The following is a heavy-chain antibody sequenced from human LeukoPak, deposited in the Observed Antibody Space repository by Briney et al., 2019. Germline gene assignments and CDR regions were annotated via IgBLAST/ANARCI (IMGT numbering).Heavy chain of an antibody. CDR1: GFTVSSNY. V-gene: IGHV3-66*01. Sequence: GGSLRLSCAASGFTVSSNYMSWVRHAPGKGLEWVSVIYSGGSTYYADSVKGRFTISRDNSKNTLYLQMNSLRAEDTAVYYCARDLRDGYTDAFDIWGQGTMVTVSS. CDR2: IYSGGST. CDR3: ARDLRDGYTDAFDI. D-gene: IGHD5-24*01. J-gene: IGHJ3*02.